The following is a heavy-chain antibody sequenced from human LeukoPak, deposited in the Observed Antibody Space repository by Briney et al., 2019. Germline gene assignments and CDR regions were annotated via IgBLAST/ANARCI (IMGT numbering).Heavy chain of an antibody. CDR1: GFTFSDYW. Sequence: GGSLRLSGAVSGFTFSDYWMTWIGQAPGKVLEWISYISSSSSYTNYADSVKGRFTISRDNAKNSLYLQMNTLRAEDTAVYYCARDPYCGGGSCYSNSFDYWGQGTLVTVSS. D-gene: IGHD2-15*01. CDR3: ARDPYCGGGSCYSNSFDY. V-gene: IGHV3-11*06. CDR2: ISSSSSYT. J-gene: IGHJ4*02.